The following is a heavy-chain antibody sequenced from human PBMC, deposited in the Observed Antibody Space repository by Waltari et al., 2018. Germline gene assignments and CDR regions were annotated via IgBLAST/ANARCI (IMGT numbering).Heavy chain of an antibody. V-gene: IGHV3-21*01. CDR1: GFTFSSDS. Sequence: EVQLVESGGGLVKPGGSLRLSCAASGFTFSSDSMNWVRQAPGKGLEWVSSISSSSSYIYYADSVKGRFTISRDNAKNSLYLQMNSLRAEDTAVYYCARDGSGSYGYGMDVWGQGTTVTVSS. CDR3: ARDGSGSYGYGMDV. CDR2: ISSSSSYI. D-gene: IGHD3-10*01. J-gene: IGHJ6*02.